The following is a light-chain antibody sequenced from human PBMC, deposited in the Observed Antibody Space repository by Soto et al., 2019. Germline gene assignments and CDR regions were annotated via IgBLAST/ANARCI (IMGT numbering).Light chain of an antibody. V-gene: IGKV3-15*01. CDR2: GAS. CDR1: QSVSSN. CDR3: QQYNNWPSWT. Sequence: EIVMTQSPATLSVSPGERATLSCRASQSVSSNLAWYQQKPGQAPRLLIYGASTMATGIPARFSGSWSGTEFTLTVSSLQSEDFAVYYGQQYNNWPSWTFGRGTKVEIE. J-gene: IGKJ1*01.